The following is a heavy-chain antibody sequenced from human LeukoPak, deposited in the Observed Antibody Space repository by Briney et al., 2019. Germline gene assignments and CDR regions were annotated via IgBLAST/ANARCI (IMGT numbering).Heavy chain of an antibody. J-gene: IGHJ4*02. Sequence: SGGSLRLSCAASGFTFSSYWMHWVRQVPNQGLMWVSRINSDETISEYVDSVNGRFTISRDDSKNTLSLQMNSLRVEDTAVYYCARDLAWGAFDYWGQGTLVTVSS. V-gene: IGHV3-74*01. D-gene: IGHD7-27*01. CDR1: GFTFSSYW. CDR2: INSDETIS. CDR3: ARDLAWGAFDY.